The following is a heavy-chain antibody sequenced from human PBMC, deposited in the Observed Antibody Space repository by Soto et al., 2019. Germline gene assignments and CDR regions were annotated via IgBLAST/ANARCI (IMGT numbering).Heavy chain of an antibody. V-gene: IGHV1-69*13. D-gene: IGHD3-22*01. CDR1: GYTFTSYD. CDR2: IIPNIGTA. Sequence: ASVKVSCKASGYTFTSYDIHWVRQSTGQGLEWMGGIIPNIGTANYAQKFQGRVTITADESTSTAYMELSSLKSEDTAVYYCESPQNYYDSSGLGFDIWGQGTMVPVSS. CDR3: ESPQNYYDSSGLGFDI. J-gene: IGHJ3*02.